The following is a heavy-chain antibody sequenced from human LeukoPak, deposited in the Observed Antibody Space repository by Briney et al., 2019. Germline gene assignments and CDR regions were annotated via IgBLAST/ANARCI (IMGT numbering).Heavy chain of an antibody. CDR2: IIPIFGTT. Sequence: SVKVSCKASGGTFSSYAISWVRQAPGQGLEWMGGIIPIFGTTNYAQKFQGRVTITAEESTSTAYMELSSLRSEDTAVYYCARDLQVGSGDYWGQGTLVTVSS. J-gene: IGHJ4*02. CDR1: GGTFSSYA. V-gene: IGHV1-69*13. D-gene: IGHD1-26*01. CDR3: ARDLQVGSGDY.